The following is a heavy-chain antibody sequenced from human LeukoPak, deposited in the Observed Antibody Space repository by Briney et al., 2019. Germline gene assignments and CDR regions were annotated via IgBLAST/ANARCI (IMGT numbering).Heavy chain of an antibody. V-gene: IGHV3-74*01. D-gene: IGHD3-10*01. J-gene: IGHJ3*02. CDR1: GFTFSSYW. Sequence: GGSLRLSCAASGFTFSSYWMHWVRQAPGKGLVWVSRISSDGSSTTYADSVKGRFTISRDNSKNTLYLQMNSLRAEDTAVYYCARGRKVSGINVAFDIWGQGTMVTVSS. CDR3: ARGRKVSGINVAFDI. CDR2: ISSDGSST.